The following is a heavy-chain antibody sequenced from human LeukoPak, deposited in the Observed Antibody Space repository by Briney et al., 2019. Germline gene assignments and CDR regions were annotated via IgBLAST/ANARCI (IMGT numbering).Heavy chain of an antibody. CDR1: GFTFSSYA. Sequence: GGPLRLSCAASGFTFSSYAMSWVRQAPGKGLEWVSAISGSGGSTYYADSVKGRFTISRDNSKNTLYLQMNSLRAEDTAVYYCAKPPYYYDSSGYYHKGWFDPWGQGTLVTVSS. CDR2: ISGSGGST. J-gene: IGHJ5*02. V-gene: IGHV3-23*01. CDR3: AKPPYYYDSSGYYHKGWFDP. D-gene: IGHD3-22*01.